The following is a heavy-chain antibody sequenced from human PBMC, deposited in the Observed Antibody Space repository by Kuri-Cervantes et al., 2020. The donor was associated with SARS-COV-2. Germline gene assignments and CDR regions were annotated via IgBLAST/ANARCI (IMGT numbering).Heavy chain of an antibody. CDR3: AKHYDDSSGYYCPIPYYYYMDV. CDR2: IKQDGSEK. D-gene: IGHD3-22*01. V-gene: IGHV3-7*01. J-gene: IGHJ6*03. Sequence: GGSLRLSCAASGFTFSSYGMSWVRQAPGKGLEWVANIKQDGSEKYYVGSVKGRFTISRDNAKNSRYLQMNSLRAEDTAVYYCAKHYDDSSGYYCPIPYYYYMDVWGKGTTVTVSS. CDR1: GFTFSSYG.